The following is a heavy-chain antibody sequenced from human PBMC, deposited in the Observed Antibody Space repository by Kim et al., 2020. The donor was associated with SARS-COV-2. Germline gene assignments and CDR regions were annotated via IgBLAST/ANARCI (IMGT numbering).Heavy chain of an antibody. CDR3: ARWGWAARPGDY. Sequence: SETLSLTCAVYGGSFSGYYWSWIRQPPGKGLEWIGEINHSGSTNYNPSLKSRVTISVDTSKNQFSLKLSSVTAADTAVYYCARWGWAARPGDYWGQGTLVTVSS. D-gene: IGHD6-6*01. CDR2: INHSGST. CDR1: GGSFSGYY. V-gene: IGHV4-34*01. J-gene: IGHJ4*02.